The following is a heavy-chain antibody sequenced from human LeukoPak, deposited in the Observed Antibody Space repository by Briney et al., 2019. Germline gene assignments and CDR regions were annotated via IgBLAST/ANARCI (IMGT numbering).Heavy chain of an antibody. Sequence: SVKVSCKASGGTFSSYAISWVRQAPGQGLEWMGRIIPIFGIANYAQKFQGRVTITADKSTSTAYMELSSLRSEDTAVYYCARDLGLPVAGSTPWGQGTLVTVSS. CDR1: GGTFSSYA. CDR3: ARDLGLPVAGSTP. V-gene: IGHV1-69*04. J-gene: IGHJ5*02. D-gene: IGHD2-21*02. CDR2: IIPIFGIA.